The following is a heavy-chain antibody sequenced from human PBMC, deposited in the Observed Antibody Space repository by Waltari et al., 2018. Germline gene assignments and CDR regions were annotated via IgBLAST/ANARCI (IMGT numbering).Heavy chain of an antibody. CDR2: IYTSGST. J-gene: IGHJ6*02. V-gene: IGHV4-61*02. Sequence: QVQLQESGPGLVKPSQTLSLTCTVSGGSISSGSYYWSWIRQPAGKGLEWIGRIYTSGSTNYNPSLQRLVTIPVDTSNNQLSLKLRSVTAADTAVYNCAVMTTVIGGYYYYGMDVWGQGTTVTVSS. D-gene: IGHD4-4*01. CDR3: AVMTTVIGGYYYYGMDV. CDR1: GGSISSGSYY.